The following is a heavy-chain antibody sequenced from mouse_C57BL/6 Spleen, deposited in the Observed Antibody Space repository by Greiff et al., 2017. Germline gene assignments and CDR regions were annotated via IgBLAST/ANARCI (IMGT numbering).Heavy chain of an antibody. D-gene: IGHD2-1*01. J-gene: IGHJ2*01. V-gene: IGHV1-69*01. CDR2: IDPSDSYT. Sequence: QVQLQQSGAELVMPGASVKLSCKASGYTFTSYWMHWVKQRPGQGLEWIGEIDPSDSYTNYNQKFKGKSTLTVDKSSSTAYMQLSSLTSEDSAVYYCARNIYYGNYEGSDYWGQGTTLTVSS. CDR1: GYTFTSYW. CDR3: ARNIYYGNYEGSDY.